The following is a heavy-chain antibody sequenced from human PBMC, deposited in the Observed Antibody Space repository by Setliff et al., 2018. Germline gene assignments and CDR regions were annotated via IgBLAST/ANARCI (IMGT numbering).Heavy chain of an antibody. J-gene: IGHJ4*02. D-gene: IGHD3-10*01. V-gene: IGHV4-59*01. CDR2: IYYSGST. Sequence: PSETLSLTCSVSGDSMSFSYWSWIRQPPGKGLEWIGYIYYSGSTDSHPSLKSRVSISIDTSKNQFSLNVRSVTAADMAIYYCAKGRGEMDSWGQGILVTVSS. CDR1: GDSMSFSY. CDR3: AKGRGEMDS.